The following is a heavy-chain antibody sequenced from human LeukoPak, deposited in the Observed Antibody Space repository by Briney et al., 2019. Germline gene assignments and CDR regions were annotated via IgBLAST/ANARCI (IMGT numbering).Heavy chain of an antibody. V-gene: IGHV3-66*01. D-gene: IGHD6-13*01. CDR1: GFTVSTNY. J-gene: IGHJ4*02. Sequence: PGGSLRLSCAASGFTVSTNYMSWVRQAPGKGLEWVSIIHSGGNTYYADSVKDRFTISRDNSKNTLYLQMNSLRSDDTAVYYCARGTPYSNTWTDFDFWGQGTLVTVSS. CDR3: ARGTPYSNTWTDFDF. CDR2: IHSGGNT.